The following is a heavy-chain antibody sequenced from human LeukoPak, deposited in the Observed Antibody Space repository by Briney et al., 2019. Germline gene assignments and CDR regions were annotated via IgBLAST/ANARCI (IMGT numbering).Heavy chain of an antibody. CDR1: GVAVSGIY. D-gene: IGHD3-10*01. J-gene: IGHJ4*02. Sequence: GGSLRLSCAASGVAVSGIYMSWVRQAPGEGLECVSVIYSGGNTYYADSVKGRFTISRDNSKNTLFLQMNSLRAEDTAVYYCATAYGSGSYWGQGTLVTVSS. V-gene: IGHV3-53*05. CDR3: ATAYGSGSY. CDR2: IYSGGNT.